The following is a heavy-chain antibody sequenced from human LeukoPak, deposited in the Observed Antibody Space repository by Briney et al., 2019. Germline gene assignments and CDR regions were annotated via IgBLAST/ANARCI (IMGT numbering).Heavy chain of an antibody. D-gene: IGHD6-13*01. V-gene: IGHV3-23*01. Sequence: GGSLRLSCAASGFTFSNYAMSGVRQAPGKGLEWVSGISSSGGITYYGDSVKGRFTISRDNSKNTLYLQMKSLTGEHTAVYFCAKVAHIAAGATWYNYYGMDVWGQGTTVTVYS. CDR2: ISSSGGIT. J-gene: IGHJ6*02. CDR1: GFTFSNYA. CDR3: AKVAHIAAGATWYNYYGMDV.